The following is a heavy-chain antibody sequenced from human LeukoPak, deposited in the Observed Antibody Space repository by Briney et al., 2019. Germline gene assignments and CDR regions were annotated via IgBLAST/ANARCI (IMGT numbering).Heavy chain of an antibody. CDR1: GGSFSGYY. D-gene: IGHD3-22*01. J-gene: IGHJ4*02. V-gene: IGHV4-34*01. CDR3: ARIVYYGSSGYFYHFDY. Sequence: SETLSLTCAVYGGSFSGYYWSWIRQPPGKGLEWIGEINHSGSTNYNPSLKSRVTISVDTSKNQFSLKLSSVTAADTAVYYCARIVYYGSSGYFYHFDYWGQGTLVTVSS. CDR2: INHSGST.